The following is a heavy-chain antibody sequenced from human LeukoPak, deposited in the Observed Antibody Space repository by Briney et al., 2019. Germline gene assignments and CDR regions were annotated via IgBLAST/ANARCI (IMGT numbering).Heavy chain of an antibody. CDR1: AYTFTACY. Sequence: ASVTVSCKASAYTFTACYMHWVRQAPGQGLEWMGWLNPNSGGTNYAQKFHGRVTLTRDKSISTAYMELSSLRYDDTAVFYCARVAATNYAFDIWGQGTMVSVSS. CDR2: LNPNSGGT. D-gene: IGHD2-15*01. CDR3: ARVAATNYAFDI. J-gene: IGHJ3*02. V-gene: IGHV1-2*02.